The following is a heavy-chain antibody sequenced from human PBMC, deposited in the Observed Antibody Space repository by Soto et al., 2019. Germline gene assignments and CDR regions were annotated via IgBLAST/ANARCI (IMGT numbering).Heavy chain of an antibody. V-gene: IGHV1-46*01. Sequence: QVQLVQSGAEVKKPGASVKISCKASGYIFSSYSLHWVRQAPGQGLEWMGLINPSGDGTTYAQKFQGRVTMPRDTSTNTVYMELGSLKSEDTAVYYCARPQIGGSYWGGIGMDVWGQGTTVTVSS. D-gene: IGHD1-26*01. CDR3: ARPQIGGSYWGGIGMDV. J-gene: IGHJ6*02. CDR1: GYIFSSYS. CDR2: INPSGDGT.